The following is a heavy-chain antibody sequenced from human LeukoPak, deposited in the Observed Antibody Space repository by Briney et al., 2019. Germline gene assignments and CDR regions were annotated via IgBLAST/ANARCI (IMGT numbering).Heavy chain of an antibody. D-gene: IGHD5-18*01. CDR2: IRFDGSDK. CDR3: ARARSSYGYGDAFDI. CDR1: GFTFSSYG. J-gene: IGHJ3*02. Sequence: GGSLRLSCAASGFTFSSYGMHWVRQAPGKGLEWVAFIRFDGSDKYYADSVKGRFAISRDNSKNTLYVQMNSLRAEDTAVYYCARARSSYGYGDAFDIWGQGTMVTVSS. V-gene: IGHV3-30*02.